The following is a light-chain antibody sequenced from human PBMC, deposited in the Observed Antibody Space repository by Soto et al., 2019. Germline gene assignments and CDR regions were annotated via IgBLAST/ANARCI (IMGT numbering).Light chain of an antibody. CDR3: QQRSNWPLT. Sequence: EIVLTQSPATLSLSPGERATLSCRASQSVSSHLAWYQQKPGQAPRLLIYDASNRATGIPARFSGSGSGTDFTLTISSLEPGDFAVYYCQQRSNWPLTFGGGTKVEIK. CDR1: QSVSSH. V-gene: IGKV3-11*01. CDR2: DAS. J-gene: IGKJ4*01.